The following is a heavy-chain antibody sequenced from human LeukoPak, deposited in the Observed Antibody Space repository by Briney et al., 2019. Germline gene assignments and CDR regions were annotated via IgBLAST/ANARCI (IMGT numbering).Heavy chain of an antibody. D-gene: IGHD2-15*01. J-gene: IGHJ3*02. CDR1: GFTFSSYW. CDR2: IKQDGSEK. Sequence: GGSLRLSCAASGFTFSSYWMSWVRQAPGKGLEWVANIKQDGSEKYYVDSVKGRFTISRGNAKNSLYLQMNSLRAEDTAVYYCARAPWWSSRAFDIWGQGTMVTVSS. V-gene: IGHV3-7*01. CDR3: ARAPWWSSRAFDI.